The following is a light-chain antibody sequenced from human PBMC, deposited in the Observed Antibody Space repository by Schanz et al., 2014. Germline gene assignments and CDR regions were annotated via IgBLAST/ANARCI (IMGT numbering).Light chain of an antibody. CDR1: QGIRDE. Sequence: IVMTQSPSSLSASVGDTVIITCRASQGIRDELGWYQQKPGKAPKFLIYGASTLESGVPSRFSGSGSGTDFTLTISGLQTEDFATYYCQHYNSYPWTFGQGTKVEFK. J-gene: IGKJ1*01. CDR2: GAS. CDR3: QHYNSYPWT. V-gene: IGKV1-6*01.